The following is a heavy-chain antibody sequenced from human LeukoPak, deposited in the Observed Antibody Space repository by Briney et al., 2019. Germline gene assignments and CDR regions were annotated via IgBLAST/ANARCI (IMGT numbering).Heavy chain of an antibody. CDR2: IIPILGIA. J-gene: IGHJ4*02. CDR3: ATDGYYDYVWGSSYYFDY. D-gene: IGHD3-16*01. Sequence: ASVKVSCKASGGTFSSYAISWVRQAPGQGLEWMGRIIPILGIANYAQKFQGRVTITADKSTSTAYMELSSLRSEDTAVYYCATDGYYDYVWGSSYYFDYWGQGTLVTVSS. CDR1: GGTFSSYA. V-gene: IGHV1-69*04.